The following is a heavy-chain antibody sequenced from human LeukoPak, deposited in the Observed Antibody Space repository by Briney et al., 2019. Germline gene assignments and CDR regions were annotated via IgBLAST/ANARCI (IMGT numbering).Heavy chain of an antibody. Sequence: ASVKVSCKASGYTFTSYGTSWVRQAPGQGLEWMGWISAYNGNTNYAQKLQGRVTMTTDTSTSTAYMELRSLRSDDTAVYYCARVDIIVVVPAAMNYWGQGTLVTVSS. CDR2: ISAYNGNT. V-gene: IGHV1-18*01. D-gene: IGHD2-2*01. CDR3: ARVDIIVVVPAAMNY. CDR1: GYTFTSYG. J-gene: IGHJ4*02.